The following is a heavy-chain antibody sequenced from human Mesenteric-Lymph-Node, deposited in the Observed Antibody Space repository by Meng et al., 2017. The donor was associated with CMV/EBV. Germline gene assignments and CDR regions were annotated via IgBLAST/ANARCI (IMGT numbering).Heavy chain of an antibody. CDR3: ARDIRLMDDYWYFNL. Sequence: GGSLRLSCTVSGGSISSSCYYWGWIRQPPGKGLEWVSAIDWKGDDTEYGDSVKGRFTISRDNVKNSLYLQMNSLRAEDTAFYYCARDIRLMDDYWYFNLWGRGTLVTVSS. J-gene: IGHJ2*01. V-gene: IGHV3-20*04. CDR1: GGSISSSCYY. D-gene: IGHD3/OR15-3a*01. CDR2: IDWKGDDT.